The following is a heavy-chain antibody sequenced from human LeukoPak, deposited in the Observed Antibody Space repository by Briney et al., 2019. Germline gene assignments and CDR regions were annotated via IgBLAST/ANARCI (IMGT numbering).Heavy chain of an antibody. CDR3: AKDPMPYSSGWYPYYFDY. CDR1: GFTFSSYA. J-gene: IGHJ4*02. CDR2: ISGSGGST. D-gene: IGHD6-19*01. Sequence: GSLRLSCAASGFTFSSYAMSWVRQAPGKGLEWVSAISGSGGSTYYADSVKGRFTVSRDNSKNTLYLQMNSLRAEDTAVYYCAKDPMPYSSGWYPYYFDYWGQGTLVTVSS. V-gene: IGHV3-23*01.